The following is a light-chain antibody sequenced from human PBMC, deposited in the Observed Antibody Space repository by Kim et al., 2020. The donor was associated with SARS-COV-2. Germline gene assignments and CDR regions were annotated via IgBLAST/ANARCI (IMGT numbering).Light chain of an antibody. CDR3: QVWDSSSDHVV. J-gene: IGLJ2*01. CDR2: YDS. V-gene: IGLV3-21*04. Sequence: APGKTARITCGGTSIGSKSVHWYQQKTGQAPVLVISYDSVRPSGIPERFSGSNSGNTATLTISRVEAGDEADYYCQVWDSSSDHVVFGGGTQLTVL. CDR1: SIGSKS.